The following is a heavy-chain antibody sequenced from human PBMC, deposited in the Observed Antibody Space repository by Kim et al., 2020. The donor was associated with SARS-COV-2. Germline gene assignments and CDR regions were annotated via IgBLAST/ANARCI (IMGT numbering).Heavy chain of an antibody. CDR1: GGSISSGGIY. CDR2: AYDSGST. V-gene: IGHV4-31*03. Sequence: SETLSLTCTVSGGSISSGGIYWSWLRQHPGKGLEWIRYAYDSGSTYYNPSLKSRFTISVDTSKTQFSLTLSAVTAADTAVYYCARGPFLTTAGVIYGM. D-gene: IGHD4-4*01. CDR3: ARGPFLTTAGVIYGM. J-gene: IGHJ6*01.